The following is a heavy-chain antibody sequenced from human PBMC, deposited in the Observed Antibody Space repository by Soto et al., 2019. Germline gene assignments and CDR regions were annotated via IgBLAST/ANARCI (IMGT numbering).Heavy chain of an antibody. D-gene: IGHD6-19*01. CDR3: ATRIAVTYHYFDY. CDR2: GST. Sequence: GSTYYNPSLKSRVTISVDTSKNRFSLELPSVTAADTAVYSCATRIAVTYHYFDYWGQGTLVTVS. J-gene: IGHJ4*02. V-gene: IGHV4-39*01.